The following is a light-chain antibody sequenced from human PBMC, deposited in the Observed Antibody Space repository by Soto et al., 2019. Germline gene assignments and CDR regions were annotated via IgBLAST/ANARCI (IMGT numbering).Light chain of an antibody. CDR1: QSVTSTY. Sequence: EFVLTQSPGTLSLSPGERAFLSCRASQSVTSTYIAWYQQKPGQAPRLLIYGASSRATGIPDRFSGSGSGTDFTLTISRLEAEDFAVYYCQQYFNWPLTWTFGPGSKVQIK. V-gene: IGKV3-20*01. CDR3: QQYFNWPLTWT. CDR2: GAS. J-gene: IGKJ1*01.